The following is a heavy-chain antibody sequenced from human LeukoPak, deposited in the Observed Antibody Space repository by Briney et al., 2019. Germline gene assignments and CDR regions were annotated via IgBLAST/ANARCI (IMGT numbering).Heavy chain of an antibody. D-gene: IGHD3-10*01. V-gene: IGHV3-30*02. CDR1: GFTFSSYG. CDR3: ARDRGVFGDAFDI. J-gene: IGHJ3*02. Sequence: GGSLRLSCAASGFTFSSYGMHWVRQAPGKGLEWVAFIRYDGSNKYYADSVKGRFTISRDNSKNTLYLQMNSLRAEDTAVYYCARDRGVFGDAFDIWGQGTMVTVSS. CDR2: IRYDGSNK.